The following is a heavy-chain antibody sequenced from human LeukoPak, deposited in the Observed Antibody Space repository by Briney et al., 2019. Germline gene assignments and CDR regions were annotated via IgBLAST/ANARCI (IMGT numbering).Heavy chain of an antibody. CDR1: GGTFSSYA. V-gene: IGHV1-69*05. D-gene: IGHD5-18*01. CDR3: ARHKTIQLWPPFDY. Sequence: SVKVSCKASGGTFSSYAISWVRQAPGQGLEWMGGIIPIFGTANYAQKFQGRVTITTDESTSTAYMELSSLRSEGTAVYYCARHKTIQLWPPFDYWGQGTLVTVSS. CDR2: IIPIFGTA. J-gene: IGHJ4*02.